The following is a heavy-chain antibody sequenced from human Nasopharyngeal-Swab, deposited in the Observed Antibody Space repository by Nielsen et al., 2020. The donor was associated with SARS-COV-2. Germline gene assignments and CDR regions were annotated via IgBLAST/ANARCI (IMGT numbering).Heavy chain of an antibody. D-gene: IGHD2-15*01. CDR3: ARLDCSGGSCTDY. Sequence: SETLSLTCAVSGGSISIINWWSWVRQPPGKGLEWIGEIYHSESTNYNPSLKSRVTISVDKSKNQFSLKLSSVTAADTAVYYCARLDCSGGSCTDYWGQGTLVTVSS. CDR1: GGSISIINW. V-gene: IGHV4-4*02. CDR2: IYHSEST. J-gene: IGHJ4*02.